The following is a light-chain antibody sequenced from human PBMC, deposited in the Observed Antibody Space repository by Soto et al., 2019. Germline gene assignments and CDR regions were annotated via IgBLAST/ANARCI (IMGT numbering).Light chain of an antibody. CDR3: PHSNEWPPAFT. Sequence: EILMTQSPATLSVSPGERATLSCRASQSLNRNLAWYQQKPGQAPRLIIYGASTRASGIPARFSGSGSGTEFTLTIRSLQSEDFAPYYCPHSNEWPPAFTVGPGTKVDL. V-gene: IGKV3D-15*01. J-gene: IGKJ3*01. CDR1: QSLNRN. CDR2: GAS.